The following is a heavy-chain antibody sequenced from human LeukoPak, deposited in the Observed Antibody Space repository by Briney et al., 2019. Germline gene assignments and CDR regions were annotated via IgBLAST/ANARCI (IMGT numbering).Heavy chain of an antibody. J-gene: IGHJ4*02. D-gene: IGHD3-22*01. V-gene: IGHV3-21*01. CDR1: GFTFSSYS. CDR3: ARDPRMNYYDSSGTL. Sequence: GGSLRLSCAASGFTFSSYSMNWVRQAPGKGLEWVSSISSSSSYIYYADSVKGRFTISRDNAKNSLYLQMNSLRAEDTAVYYCARDPRMNYYDSSGTLWGQGTLVTVSS. CDR2: ISSSSSYI.